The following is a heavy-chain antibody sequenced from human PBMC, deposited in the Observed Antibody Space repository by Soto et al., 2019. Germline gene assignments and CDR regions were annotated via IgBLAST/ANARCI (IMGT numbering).Heavy chain of an antibody. CDR3: ARQVPITMVRGVIHSYYFDY. J-gene: IGHJ4*02. V-gene: IGHV4-59*08. CDR2: IYYSGST. CDR1: GGSISSYY. Sequence: SETLSLTCTVSGGSISSYYRSWIRQPPGKGLEWIGYIYYSGSTNCNPSLKSRVTISVDTSKNQFSLKLSSVTAADTAVYYCARQVPITMVRGVIHSYYFDYWGQGTLVTVSS. D-gene: IGHD3-10*01.